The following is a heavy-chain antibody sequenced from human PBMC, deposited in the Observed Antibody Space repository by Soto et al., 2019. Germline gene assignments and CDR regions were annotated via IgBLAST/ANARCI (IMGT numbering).Heavy chain of an antibody. V-gene: IGHV3-23*01. J-gene: IGHJ6*02. CDR2: ISSNGGYT. D-gene: IGHD3-9*01. CDR1: GGPFSGCA. Sequence: GGSLRLSCAASGGPFSGCALSWVRQAPGGGLEWVSFISSNGGYTNYADSVKGRFSISRDNSNNMLYLKMSSLRAEDSAIYYYLTWSHKVLTGPDGYGMDVWGQGTTVTVSS. CDR3: LTWSHKVLTGPDGYGMDV.